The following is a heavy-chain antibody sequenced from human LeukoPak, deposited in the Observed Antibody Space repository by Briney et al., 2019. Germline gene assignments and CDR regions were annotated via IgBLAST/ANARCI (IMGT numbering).Heavy chain of an antibody. Sequence: SETLSLTCTVAGGSISSSSYYWGWIRQPPGKGLEWIGSIYYIGSTYYNPSLNSRVTISVDTSKNQFSLKLSSVTAADTAVYYCARRDRRHFDIWGQGTMVIVSS. CDR2: IYYIGST. J-gene: IGHJ3*02. V-gene: IGHV4-39*01. D-gene: IGHD2-15*01. CDR1: GGSISSSSYY. CDR3: ARRDRRHFDI.